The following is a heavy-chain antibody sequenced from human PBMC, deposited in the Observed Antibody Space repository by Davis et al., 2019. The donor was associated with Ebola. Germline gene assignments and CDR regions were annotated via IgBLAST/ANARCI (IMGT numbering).Heavy chain of an antibody. J-gene: IGHJ4*02. CDR2: IYTSGST. V-gene: IGHV4-4*07. Sequence: PGGSLRLSCAASGFTFSSYAMHWIRQPAGKGLEWIGRIYTSGSTNYNPSLKSRVTMSVDTSKNQFSLKLSSVTAADTAVYYCARISSWSSFDYWGQGTLVTVSS. CDR1: GFTFSSYA. CDR3: ARISSWSSFDY. D-gene: IGHD6-13*01.